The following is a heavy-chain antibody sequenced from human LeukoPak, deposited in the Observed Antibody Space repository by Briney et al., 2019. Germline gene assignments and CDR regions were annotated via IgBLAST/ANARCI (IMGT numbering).Heavy chain of an antibody. V-gene: IGHV3-21*01. D-gene: IGHD3-10*01. CDR2: ISSSSSYI. Sequence: GGSLRLSCAASGFTFSSYSMNWVRQAPGKGLEWVSSISSSSSYIYYADSVKGRFTISRDNAKNSLYLQMNSLRAEDTAVYYCAREGLWFGELFGAFDYWGQGTLVTVSS. J-gene: IGHJ4*02. CDR3: AREGLWFGELFGAFDY. CDR1: GFTFSSYS.